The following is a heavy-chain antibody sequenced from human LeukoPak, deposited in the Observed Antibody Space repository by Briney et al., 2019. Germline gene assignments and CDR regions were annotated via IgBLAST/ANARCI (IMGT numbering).Heavy chain of an antibody. CDR1: GFSLTIGGVF. CDR2: TYWNDDK. D-gene: IGHD2-2*02. J-gene: IGHJ6*03. Sequence: DSGPTLVKPTQTLTLTSTFSGFSLTIGGVFVGWIRTPPAKALESLAPTYWNDDKRYRTSLKSRLTITKDTSKNQVVHTMTNMDPVDTATYYCAHRRAQYCSSTSCYTRYYYYYMDVWGKGTTVTVSS. V-gene: IGHV2-5*01. CDR3: AHRRAQYCSSTSCYTRYYYYYMDV.